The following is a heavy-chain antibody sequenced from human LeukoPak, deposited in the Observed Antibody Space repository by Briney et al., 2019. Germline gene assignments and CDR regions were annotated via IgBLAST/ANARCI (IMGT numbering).Heavy chain of an antibody. J-gene: IGHJ4*02. CDR3: ARDPAGYYYGSGSPYLPDY. CDR2: IYTSGST. Sequence: SETLSLTCTVSGGSISSYYWSWIRQPAGKGLEWIGRIYTSGSTNYNPSLKSRVTMSVDTSKNQFSLKLSSVTAADTAVYYCARDPAGYYYGSGSPYLPDYWGQGTLVTVSS. CDR1: GGSISSYY. V-gene: IGHV4-4*07. D-gene: IGHD3-10*01.